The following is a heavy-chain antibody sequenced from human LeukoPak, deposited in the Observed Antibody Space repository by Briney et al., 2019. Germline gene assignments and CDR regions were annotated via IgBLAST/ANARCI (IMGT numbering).Heavy chain of an antibody. CDR3: ARVNDYGGNDDAFDI. V-gene: IGHV3-48*03. J-gene: IGHJ3*02. CDR1: GFTFSSYD. CDR2: IRSSGSII. D-gene: IGHD4-23*01. Sequence: PGGSLRLSCAASGFTFSSYDMNWVRQAPGKGLEWVSYIRSSGSIIFYADSVRGRFTISRDNAKNSLYLQMNSLRAEDTAVYYCARVNDYGGNDDAFDIWGQGTMVSVSS.